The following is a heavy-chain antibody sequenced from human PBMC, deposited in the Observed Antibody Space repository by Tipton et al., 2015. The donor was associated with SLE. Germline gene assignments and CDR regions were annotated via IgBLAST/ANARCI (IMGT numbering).Heavy chain of an antibody. D-gene: IGHD3-9*01. CDR3: ARLVDYDILTGYSNWFDP. Sequence: TLSLTCSVSGGSISSSSYYWGWIRQPPGKGLEWIGSVYYSGRSHYTPSLKSRVTISIDTSKNQFSLQLRSVTAADTAVYYCARLVDYDILTGYSNWFDPWGQGTLVTVSS. CDR2: VYYSGRS. CDR1: GGSISSSSYY. V-gene: IGHV4-39*01. J-gene: IGHJ5*02.